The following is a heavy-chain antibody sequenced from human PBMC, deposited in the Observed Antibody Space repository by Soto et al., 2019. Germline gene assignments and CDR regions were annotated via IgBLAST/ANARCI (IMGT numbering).Heavy chain of an antibody. CDR1: GFTFSSYA. CDR2: ISGSGGST. Sequence: GSLSLSCSASGFTFSSYAMSWVRQAPGKGLEWVSAISGSGGSTYYADSVRGRFTISRDNSKNTLYLQMNSLRAEDTAVYYCAKVGIAVAGTIYHFDSWGQGTLVTV. D-gene: IGHD6-19*01. V-gene: IGHV3-23*01. CDR3: AKVGIAVAGTIYHFDS. J-gene: IGHJ4*02.